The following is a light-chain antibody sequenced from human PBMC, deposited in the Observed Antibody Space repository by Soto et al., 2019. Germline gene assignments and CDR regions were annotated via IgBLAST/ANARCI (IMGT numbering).Light chain of an antibody. V-gene: IGKV3-20*01. J-gene: IGKJ1*01. CDR2: GAS. CDR1: QSVSSSF. Sequence: EIVLTQSPDTLSLSPGERATLSCRASQSVSSSFLAWYQQIPGQAPRLLIYGASSRATGIPDRFSGSGSGTDFTLTISRLEPEDFAVYYCQQFGSSLTWTFGQGTKVEIK. CDR3: QQFGSSLTWT.